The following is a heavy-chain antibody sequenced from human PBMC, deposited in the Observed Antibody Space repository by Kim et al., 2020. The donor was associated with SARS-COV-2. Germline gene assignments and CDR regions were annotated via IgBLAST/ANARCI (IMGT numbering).Heavy chain of an antibody. D-gene: IGHD6-19*01. CDR3: AKTGARGLVQVNDAFDI. Sequence: GESLRLSCAASGFTFSSYAMSWVRQAPGKGLEWVSAISGSGGSTYYADSVKGRFTISRDNSKNTLYLQMNSLRAEDTAVYYCAKTGARGLVQVNDAFDIWGQGTMVTVSS. V-gene: IGHV3-23*01. CDR1: GFTFSSYA. CDR2: ISGSGGST. J-gene: IGHJ3*02.